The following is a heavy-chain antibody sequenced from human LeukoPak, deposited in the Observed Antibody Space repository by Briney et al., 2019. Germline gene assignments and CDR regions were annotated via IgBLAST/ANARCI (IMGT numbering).Heavy chain of an antibody. CDR2: INRDGDWT. D-gene: IGHD3-9*01. V-gene: IGHV3-74*01. J-gene: IGHJ4*02. Sequence: GGSLRLSCAAAGLNFTDYWMQWVRQAPDKGLVWVSRINRDGDWTSYADSVKGRFTISRDNSRSTLSLHMNSLRADDTAVYYCATSGGTYYLDSTGYYFFHYWGQGTLVTVS. CDR1: GLNFTDYW. CDR3: ATSGGTYYLDSTGYYFFHY.